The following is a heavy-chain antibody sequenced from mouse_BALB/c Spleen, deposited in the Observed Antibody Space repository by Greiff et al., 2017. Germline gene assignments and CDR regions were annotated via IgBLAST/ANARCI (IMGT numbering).Heavy chain of an antibody. Sequence: EVKLVESGGGLVKPGGSLKLSCAASGFAFSSYDMSWVRQTPEKRLEWVAYISSDGGSTYYPDTVKGRFTISRDNAKNTLYLQMSSLKSEDTAMYYCAREYYFDYWGQGTTLTVSS. J-gene: IGHJ2*01. CDR3: AREYYFDY. V-gene: IGHV5-12-1*01. CDR1: GFAFSSYD. CDR2: ISSDGGST.